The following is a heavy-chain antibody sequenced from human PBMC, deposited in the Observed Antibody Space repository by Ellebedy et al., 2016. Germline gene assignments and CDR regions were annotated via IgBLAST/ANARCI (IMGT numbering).Heavy chain of an antibody. J-gene: IGHJ3*01. Sequence: ASVKVSXXASGYTFINYNIHWVRQAPGQRLEWMGWINTGNGYTKFSQKFQGRVTITRDTSANTAYMELRSLRSDDTAVYYCAKGIAVAGDAFDFWGQGTMVTVSS. CDR1: GYTFINYN. V-gene: IGHV1-3*04. D-gene: IGHD6-13*01. CDR2: INTGNGYT. CDR3: AKGIAVAGDAFDF.